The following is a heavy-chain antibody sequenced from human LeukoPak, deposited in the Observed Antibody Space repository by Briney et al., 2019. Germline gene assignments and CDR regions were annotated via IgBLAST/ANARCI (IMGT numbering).Heavy chain of an antibody. CDR3: ASGVFYYDSSGYYYSEYFQH. CDR1: GGSISSYY. D-gene: IGHD3-22*01. Sequence: PSETLSLTCTVSGGSISSYYWSWIRQPPGKGLEWIGYIYYSGSTNYNPSLKSRVTISVDTSKNQFSLKLSSVTAADTAVYYCASGVFYYDSSGYYYSEYFQHWGQGTLVTVSS. J-gene: IGHJ1*01. CDR2: IYYSGST. V-gene: IGHV4-59*01.